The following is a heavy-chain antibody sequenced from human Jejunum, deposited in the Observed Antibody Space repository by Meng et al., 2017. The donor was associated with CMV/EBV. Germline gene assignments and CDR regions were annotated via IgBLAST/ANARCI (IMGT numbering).Heavy chain of an antibody. V-gene: IGHV3-23*01. CDR3: ARQPLEQQPIYFDY. J-gene: IGHJ4*02. Sequence: GFPFSNDAMSWVRQAPGKGLEWVSSSSGSGITTYYAASVKGRFAVSRDNSKNTVYLQITSLRAEDTAVYYCARQPLEQQPIYFDYWGQGTLVTVSS. D-gene: IGHD6-13*01. CDR1: GFPFSNDA. CDR2: SSGSGITT.